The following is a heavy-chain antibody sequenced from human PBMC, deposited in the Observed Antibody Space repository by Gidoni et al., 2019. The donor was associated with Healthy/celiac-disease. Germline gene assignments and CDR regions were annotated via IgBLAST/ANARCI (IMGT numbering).Heavy chain of an antibody. CDR3: TRRSPLAAAGGWDYYYGMDV. V-gene: IGHV3-73*02. J-gene: IGHJ6*02. Sequence: EVQLVESGGGVVQPGGALNLTCAALGLTLRGRTRPWVGPASGQGLELVGRIRSKAYSSATASAASGKGRFTISRDDSKNTAYLQMNRLKTEDSAVYYCTRRSPLAAAGGWDYYYGMDVWGQGTTVTVSS. CDR1: GLTLRGRT. CDR2: IRSKAYSSAT. D-gene: IGHD6-13*01.